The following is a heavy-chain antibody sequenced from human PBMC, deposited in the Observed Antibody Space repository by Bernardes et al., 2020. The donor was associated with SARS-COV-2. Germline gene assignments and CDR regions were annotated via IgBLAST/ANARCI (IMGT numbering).Heavy chain of an antibody. CDR1: GFTFDSFA. D-gene: IGHD2-15*01. CDR2: ISGSGGTT. CDR3: AKSFGDIVVVVAATLEAFDI. V-gene: IGHV3-23*01. J-gene: IGHJ3*02. Sequence: GGSLRLSCVASGFTFDSFAMNWVRQVPGKGLEWVSIISGSGGTTNYADSVKGRFTISRDNSKNTLYLQMNSLRAEDTAVYYCAKSFGDIVVVVAATLEAFDIWGQGTTVTVSS.